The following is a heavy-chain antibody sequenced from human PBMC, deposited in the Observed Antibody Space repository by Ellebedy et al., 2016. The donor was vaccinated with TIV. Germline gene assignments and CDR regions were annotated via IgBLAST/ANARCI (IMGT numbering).Heavy chain of an antibody. Sequence: MPSETLSLTCTVSGGSIRNSDYYWNWIRQPPGKGLEWIGSIYYSGSAYYNPSLKSRVTVSVDTSKNQFSLTLSSVTAADTAVYYCARDPALPRGRFDTWGQGTLVTVSS. CDR1: GGSIRNSDYY. CDR3: ARDPALPRGRFDT. V-gene: IGHV4-39*07. J-gene: IGHJ5*02. CDR2: IYYSGSA.